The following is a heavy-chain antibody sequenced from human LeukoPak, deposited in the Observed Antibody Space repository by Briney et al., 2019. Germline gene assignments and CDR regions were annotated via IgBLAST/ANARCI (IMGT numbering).Heavy chain of an antibody. CDR2: ITSSGRTI. Sequence: GGSLRLSCAASGFTFTTYSMNWVRQAPGKGLEWVAYITSSGRTIYYADSVKGRFTISRDNTKNSLYLQMNSLRDEDTAVYYCARGSPPGITVAGNDCWGRGTLVTVS. J-gene: IGHJ4*02. D-gene: IGHD6-19*01. V-gene: IGHV3-48*02. CDR3: ARGSPPGITVAGNDC. CDR1: GFTFTTYS.